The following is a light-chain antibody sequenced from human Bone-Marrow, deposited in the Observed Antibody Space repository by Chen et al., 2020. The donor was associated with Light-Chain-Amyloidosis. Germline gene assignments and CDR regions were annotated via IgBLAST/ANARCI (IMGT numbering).Light chain of an antibody. CDR3: SSYTITNTLV. V-gene: IGLV2-14*01. CDR1: SSDVGGDNH. J-gene: IGLJ1*01. CDR2: EVT. Sequence: QSALTQPASVSGSPGQSITISCTGTSSDVGGDNHVSWYQQHPDKAPKLMIYEVTNRPSWVPDRFSGSKSDKTASLTISWLQSEDEADYFCSSYTITNTLVFGSGTRVTVL.